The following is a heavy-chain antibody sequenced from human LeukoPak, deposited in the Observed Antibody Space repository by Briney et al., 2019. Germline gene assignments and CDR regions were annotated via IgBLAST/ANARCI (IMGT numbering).Heavy chain of an antibody. CDR2: IIPIFGTA. CDR3: ARYHLSGNWFDP. Sequence: ASVKVSCKASGGTFSSYAISWVRQAPGQGLEWMGGIIPIFGTANYAQKVQGRVTITADESTSTAYMELRSLRSEDTAVYYCARYHLSGNWFDPWGQGTLVTVSS. CDR1: GGTFSSYA. D-gene: IGHD3-10*01. V-gene: IGHV1-69*13. J-gene: IGHJ5*02.